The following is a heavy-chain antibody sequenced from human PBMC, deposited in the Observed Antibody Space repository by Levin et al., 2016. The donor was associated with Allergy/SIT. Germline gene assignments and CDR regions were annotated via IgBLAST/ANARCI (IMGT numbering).Heavy chain of an antibody. Sequence: SETLSLTCTVSGGSISSSSYYWGWIRQPPGKGLEWIGSIYYSGSTYYNPSLKSRVTISVDTSKNQFSLKLSSVTAADTAVYYCARIDAFLYSSGWYPYYMDVWGKGTTVTVSS. CDR2: IYYSGST. D-gene: IGHD6-19*01. V-gene: IGHV4-39*01. CDR3: ARIDAFLYSSGWYPYYMDV. CDR1: GGSISSSSYY. J-gene: IGHJ6*03.